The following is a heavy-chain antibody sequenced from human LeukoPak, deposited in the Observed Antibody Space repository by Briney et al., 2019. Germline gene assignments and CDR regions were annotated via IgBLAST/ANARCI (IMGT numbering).Heavy chain of an antibody. D-gene: IGHD6-13*01. V-gene: IGHV3-23*01. Sequence: GSLRLSCAASGFTFSSYAMSWVRQAPGKGLEWVSAISGSGGSTYYADSVKGRFTISRDNSKNTLYLQLNSLRAEDTAVYYCAKSGSSWYLYYYYGMDVWGQGTTVTVSS. CDR1: GFTFSSYA. CDR3: AKSGSSWYLYYYYGMDV. J-gene: IGHJ6*02. CDR2: ISGSGGST.